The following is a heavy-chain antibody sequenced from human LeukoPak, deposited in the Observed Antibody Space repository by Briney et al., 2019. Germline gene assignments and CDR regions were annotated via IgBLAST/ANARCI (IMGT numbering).Heavy chain of an antibody. D-gene: IGHD6-19*01. CDR3: AGRLDTSGFDY. J-gene: IGHJ4*02. Sequence: SETLSLTCTVSGGSISSSGFYWGWIRQPPGKRLEWIGSIYYSGSTYYNPSLRSRLTISVDTSKNQFSLKLTSVTAADTAVYFCAGRLDTSGFDYWGQGTLVTVSS. CDR1: GGSISSSGFY. CDR2: IYYSGST. V-gene: IGHV4-39*01.